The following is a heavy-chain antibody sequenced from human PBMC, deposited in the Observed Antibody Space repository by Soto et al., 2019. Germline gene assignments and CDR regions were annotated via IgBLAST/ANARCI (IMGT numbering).Heavy chain of an antibody. V-gene: IGHV4-31*03. D-gene: IGHD2-15*01. Sequence: QVQLQESGPGLVKPSQTLSLTCTVSGGSISSGGYYWTCIRQHPGKGLEWIGYIYYSWSTYYNPSLKSRVTISVDTSKTQFSLKLSSVTAADTAVYYCARPCSGSSCYVYWGQGTLVTVSS. CDR2: IYYSWST. CDR1: GGSISSGGYY. J-gene: IGHJ4*02. CDR3: ARPCSGSSCYVY.